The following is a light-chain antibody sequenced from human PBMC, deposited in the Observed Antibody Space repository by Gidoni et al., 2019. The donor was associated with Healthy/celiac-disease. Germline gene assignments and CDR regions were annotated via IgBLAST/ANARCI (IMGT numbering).Light chain of an antibody. J-gene: IGKJ2*01. CDR1: QSVSSSY. V-gene: IGKV3-20*01. Sequence: EIVLTQSPGTLSLSPGERATLACRASQSVSSSYLAWYQQKPGHAPRLLIYGASSRATAIPDRFIGSGSGTYFTLTISRLEPEDFAVYYFQQYCSSLRTFGQGTKLEIK. CDR3: QQYCSSLRT. CDR2: GAS.